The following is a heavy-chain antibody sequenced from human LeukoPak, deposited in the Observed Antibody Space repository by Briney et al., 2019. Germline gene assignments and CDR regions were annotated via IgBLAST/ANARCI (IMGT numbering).Heavy chain of an antibody. V-gene: IGHV3-9*01. D-gene: IGHD1-26*01. CDR3: ARDSGSYHDPDAFDI. J-gene: IGHJ3*02. Sequence: GRSLRLSCAASGFTFDDYAMHWVRQAPGKGLEWVSGISWNSGSIGYADSVKGRFTISRDNAKNSLYLQMNSLRAEDTALYYCARDSGSYHDPDAFDIWGQGTMVTVSS. CDR1: GFTFDDYA. CDR2: ISWNSGSI.